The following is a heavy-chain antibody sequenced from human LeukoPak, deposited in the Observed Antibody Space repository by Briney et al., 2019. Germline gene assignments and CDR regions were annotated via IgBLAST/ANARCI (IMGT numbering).Heavy chain of an antibody. CDR3: ARALGYCSGGSCLNWFDP. Sequence: GRSLRLSCAASGFTFSSYAMHWVRQAPGKGLEWVAVISYDGSNKYYADSVKGRFTISRDNSKNTLYLQMNSLRAEDTAVYYCARALGYCSGGSCLNWFDPWGQGTLVTVSS. V-gene: IGHV3-30*04. J-gene: IGHJ5*02. CDR1: GFTFSSYA. D-gene: IGHD2-15*01. CDR2: ISYDGSNK.